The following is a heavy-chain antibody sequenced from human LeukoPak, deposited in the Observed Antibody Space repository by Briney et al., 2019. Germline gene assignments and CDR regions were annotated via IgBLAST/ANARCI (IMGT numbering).Heavy chain of an antibody. D-gene: IGHD2-2*01. CDR3: AGGGYCSSAICHAPLFDW. CDR2: SHYSGRA. V-gene: IGHV4-59*02. J-gene: IGHJ4*02. CDR1: GASVRRYY. Sequence: PSETLSLTCTVSGASVRRYYSSWIRHSPGKGLEWIGYSHYSGRATFHPSLKSRVSISVDTSKNQFSLNLRSLTAADTAVYYCAGGGYCSSAICHAPLFDWWGPGILVTVSS.